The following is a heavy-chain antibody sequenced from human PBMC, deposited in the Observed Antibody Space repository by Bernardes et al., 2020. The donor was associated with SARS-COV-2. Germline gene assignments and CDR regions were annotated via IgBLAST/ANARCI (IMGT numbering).Heavy chain of an antibody. Sequence: GSLRLSCAASGFTFSNAWMSWVRQAPGKGLEWVGRIKSKTDGGTTDYAAPVKGRFTISRDDSKNTLYLQMNSLKTEDTAVYYCTGQDWNVGGVCDYWGQGTLVTVSS. CDR2: IKSKTDGGTT. CDR1: GFTFSNAW. V-gene: IGHV3-15*01. J-gene: IGHJ4*02. CDR3: TGQDWNVGGVCDY. D-gene: IGHD1-1*01.